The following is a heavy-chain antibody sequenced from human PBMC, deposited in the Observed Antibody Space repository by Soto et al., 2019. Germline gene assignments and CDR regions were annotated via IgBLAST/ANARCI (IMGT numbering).Heavy chain of an antibody. Sequence: QVQLVESGGGVVQPGRSLRLSCAGSGFIFNHFGMHWVRQAPGRGLEWLAVISYDGFNKLYVDSVKGRFTISRDNSKNDLYLEMNSLRADDTAVYYCARRRDYWGEYINVLRGDWFDPWGQGTLVTVSS. CDR3: ARRRDYWGEYINVLRGDWFDP. V-gene: IGHV3-30*03. D-gene: IGHD3-10*01. J-gene: IGHJ5*02. CDR1: GFIFNHFG. CDR2: ISYDGFNK.